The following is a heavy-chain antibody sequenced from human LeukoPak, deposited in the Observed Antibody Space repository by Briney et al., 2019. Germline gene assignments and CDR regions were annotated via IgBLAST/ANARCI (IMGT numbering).Heavy chain of an antibody. CDR1: GYTFTGYY. J-gene: IGHJ5*02. Sequence: ASVKVSCKASGYTFTGYYMHWVRQAPGQGLEWMGWINPNSGGTNYTQKFQGWVTMTRDTSISTAYMELSRLRSDDTAVYYCARLPTTYMVGATGWFDPWGQGTLVTVSS. CDR3: ARLPTTYMVGATGWFDP. V-gene: IGHV1-2*04. D-gene: IGHD1-26*01. CDR2: INPNSGGT.